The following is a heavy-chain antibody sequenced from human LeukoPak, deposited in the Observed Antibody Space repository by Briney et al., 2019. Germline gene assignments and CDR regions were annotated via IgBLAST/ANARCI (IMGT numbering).Heavy chain of an antibody. CDR1: GFIFSSYW. J-gene: IGHJ4*02. Sequence: PGGSLRLSCAPPGFIFSSYWMRWVRQAPGKGLEWVVNINQDGREKYYVDSVKGRFIISRDNAKNSLYLQMNSLSVEDTAVYYCARRYFDLWGQGTLVTVSS. CDR3: ARRYFDL. CDR2: INQDGREK. V-gene: IGHV3-7*01. D-gene: IGHD1-14*01.